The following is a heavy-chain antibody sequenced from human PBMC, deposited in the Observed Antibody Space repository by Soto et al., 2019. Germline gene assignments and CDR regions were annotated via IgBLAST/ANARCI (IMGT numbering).Heavy chain of an antibody. CDR3: ARDRNWEYWYFDL. CDR1: GGSISSYY. J-gene: IGHJ2*01. V-gene: IGHV4-59*01. CDR2: IYYSGST. Sequence: SETLSLTCTVSGGSISSYYWSWIRQPPGKGLEWIGYIYYSGSTNYNPSLKSRVTISVDTSKNQFSLKLSSVTAADTAVYYCARDRNWEYWYFDLWGRGTLVTVSS. D-gene: IGHD7-27*01.